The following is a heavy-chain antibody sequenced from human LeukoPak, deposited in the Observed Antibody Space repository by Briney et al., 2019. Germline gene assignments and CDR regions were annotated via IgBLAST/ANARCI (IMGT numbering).Heavy chain of an antibody. CDR2: IKQDESEK. CDR1: GSTFSSYW. CDR3: ARVGIAVAGIGY. Sequence: PGGSLRLSCAASGSTFSSYWMSWVRQAPGKGLEWVANIKQDESEKYYVDSVKGRFTISRDNAKNSLYLQMNSLRAEDTAVYYCARVGIAVAGIGYWGQGTLVTVSS. D-gene: IGHD6-19*01. V-gene: IGHV3-7*01. J-gene: IGHJ4*02.